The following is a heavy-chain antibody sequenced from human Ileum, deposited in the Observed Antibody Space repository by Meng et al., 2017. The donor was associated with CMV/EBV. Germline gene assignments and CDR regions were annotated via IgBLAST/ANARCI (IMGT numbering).Heavy chain of an antibody. CDR3: GRERWGLGDY. CDR2: ISSRSNSI. D-gene: IGHD2-21*02. Sequence: GESLKISCAASEFTFSDYSMNWVRQAPGKGLEWVSYISSRSNSIYYADSVKGRFTISRDNAKNSLYLQMNSLRVDDTAVYFCGRERWGLGDYWGQGTVVTVSS. V-gene: IGHV3-48*04. J-gene: IGHJ4*02. CDR1: EFTFSDYS.